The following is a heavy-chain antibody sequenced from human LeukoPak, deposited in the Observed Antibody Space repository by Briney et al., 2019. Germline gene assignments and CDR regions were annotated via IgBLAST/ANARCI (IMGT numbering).Heavy chain of an antibody. CDR2: ISYDGSNK. V-gene: IGHV3-30*04. CDR3: ARDEAYGIAVAARAFDI. J-gene: IGHJ3*02. Sequence: GGSLRLSCAASGFTFSSYAMHWVRQAPGKGLEWVALISYDGSNKYYADSVKGRFTISRDNAKNSLYLQMNSLRAEDTAVYYCARDEAYGIAVAARAFDIWGQGTMVTVSS. CDR1: GFTFSSYA. D-gene: IGHD6-19*01.